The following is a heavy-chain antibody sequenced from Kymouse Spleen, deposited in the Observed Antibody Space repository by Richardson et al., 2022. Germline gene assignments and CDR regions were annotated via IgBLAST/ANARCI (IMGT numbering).Heavy chain of an antibody. J-gene: IGHJ6*02. CDR1: GGSISSYY. CDR3: ARDQGIAVGGMDV. D-gene: IGHD6-19*01. Sequence: QVQLQESGPGLVKPSETLSLTCTVSGGSISSYYWSWIRQPPGKGLEWIGYIYYSGSTNYNPSLKSRVTISVDTSKNQFSLKLSSVTAADTAVYYCARDQGIAVGGMDVWGQGTTVTVSS. V-gene: IGHV4-59*01. CDR2: IYYSGST.